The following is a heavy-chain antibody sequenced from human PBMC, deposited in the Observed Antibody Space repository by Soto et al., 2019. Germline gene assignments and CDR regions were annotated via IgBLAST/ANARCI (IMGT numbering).Heavy chain of an antibody. V-gene: IGHV4-34*01. CDR3: ARGSRMRFPAAGGRDCCFRGLDV. CDR2: INHRGSI. Sequence: QVQLQQWGAGLLKPSETLSLNCAAYGGSFSGYYWSWIRQPPGKGLEWMGEINHRGSINYNPSLKSRVTMAVDTCKYKFSRKLNSVTAADTVVFYCARGSRMRFPAAGGRDCCFRGLDVWGQGTAVTVSS. CDR1: GGSFSGYY. D-gene: IGHD2-21*02. J-gene: IGHJ6*02.